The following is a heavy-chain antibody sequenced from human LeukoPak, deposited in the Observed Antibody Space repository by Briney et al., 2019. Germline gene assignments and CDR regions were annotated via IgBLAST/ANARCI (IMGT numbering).Heavy chain of an antibody. J-gene: IGHJ4*02. V-gene: IGHV1-8*03. CDR3: ARMGGKSYSFDY. CDR1: GGTFSSYA. CDR2: MNPNSGNT. D-gene: IGHD3-16*01. Sequence: GSSVKVSCKASGGTFSSYAISWVRQATGQGLEWMGWMNPNSGNTGYAQKFQGRVTITRNTSISTAYMELSSLRPEDTGVYYCARMGGKSYSFDYWGQGTLVTVSS.